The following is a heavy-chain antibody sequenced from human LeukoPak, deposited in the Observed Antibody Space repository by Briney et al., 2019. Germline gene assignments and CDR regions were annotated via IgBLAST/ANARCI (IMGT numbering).Heavy chain of an antibody. CDR1: GCTISTYC. CDR2: IYYTGST. J-gene: IGHJ4*02. CDR3: ATLTTVVTPSYFDY. D-gene: IGHD4-23*01. V-gene: IGHV4-59*08. Sequence: SETLSLTCTVSGCTISTYCWTWVRQPPGKGLEWVGDIYYTGSTNYNPSLQGRRTISVDASKNRLSLKLSSVTAADTAVYYCATLTTVVTPSYFDYWGQGTLVTVSS.